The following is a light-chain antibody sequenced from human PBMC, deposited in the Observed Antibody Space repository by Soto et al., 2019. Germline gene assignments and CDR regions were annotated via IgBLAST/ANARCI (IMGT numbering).Light chain of an antibody. CDR3: QQSYRTPLG. CDR2: AAS. J-gene: IGKJ1*01. V-gene: IGKV1-39*01. CDR1: QSISSY. Sequence: DIQMTQSPSSLSASVGDRVTITCRASQSISSYLNWYQQKPGKAPKLLIYAASSLQSGVPSRFSGSGSGTDFTLTISSLQPEDFATYYCQQSYRTPLGFDQGTKVEIK.